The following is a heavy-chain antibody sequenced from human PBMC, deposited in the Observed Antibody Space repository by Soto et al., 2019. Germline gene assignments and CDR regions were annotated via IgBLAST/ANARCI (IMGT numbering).Heavy chain of an antibody. Sequence: QVQLVQSGAEVKKPGSSVKVSCKASGGTFSSYAISWVRQAPGQGLEWMGGIIPIFGTANYAQKFQGRVRXTXDVXTSTAYMELSSLRSEDTAVYYCARGDSSGHNWFDPWGQGTLVTVSS. D-gene: IGHD6-25*01. J-gene: IGHJ5*02. CDR2: IIPIFGTA. CDR3: ARGDSSGHNWFDP. CDR1: GGTFSSYA. V-gene: IGHV1-69*05.